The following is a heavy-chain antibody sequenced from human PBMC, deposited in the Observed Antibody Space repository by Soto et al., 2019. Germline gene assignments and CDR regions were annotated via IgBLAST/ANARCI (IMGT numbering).Heavy chain of an antibody. CDR1: GASVSAYY. D-gene: IGHD3-10*01. Sequence: TLSLTCSVSGASVSAYYWSWVRQPPGKGLEWIGYIYHTGSTFYNDSLKSRVTMSMDTSKNQLSLTLNSVTAADTAVYYCARESAGSGKNNWFDPWGQGTLVTGSS. J-gene: IGHJ5*02. CDR3: ARESAGSGKNNWFDP. V-gene: IGHV4-59*02. CDR2: IYHTGST.